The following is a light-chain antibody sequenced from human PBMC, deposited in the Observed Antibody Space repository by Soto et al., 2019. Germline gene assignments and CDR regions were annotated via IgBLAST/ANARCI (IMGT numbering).Light chain of an antibody. J-gene: IGLJ2*01. CDR2: DVS. CDR3: SSYASSSTLV. Sequence: QSALTQPASVSGSPGQSITISCTGTSSDVGGYDYVSWYQQHPGKVPKLMIYDVSSRPSGVSNRFSGSKSGNTASLTISGRQAEDEADYYCSSYASSSTLVFGGGTKVTVL. V-gene: IGLV2-14*01. CDR1: SSDVGGYDY.